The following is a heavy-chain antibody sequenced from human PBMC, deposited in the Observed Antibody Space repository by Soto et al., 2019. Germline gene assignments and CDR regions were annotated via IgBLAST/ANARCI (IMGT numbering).Heavy chain of an antibody. CDR1: GFSLSTNEVG. CDR2: IYWSDDK. V-gene: IGHV2-5*01. D-gene: IGHD6-6*01. Sequence: SGPTLVNPTQTLTLTCTFSGFSLSTNEVGVGWIRQPPGKALEWLALIYWSDDKRYSPSLKSRLTITKDTSKNQVLLTMTNMDPVDTATYFCARSKYSISSFDYWGQGALVTVSS. J-gene: IGHJ4*02. CDR3: ARSKYSISSFDY.